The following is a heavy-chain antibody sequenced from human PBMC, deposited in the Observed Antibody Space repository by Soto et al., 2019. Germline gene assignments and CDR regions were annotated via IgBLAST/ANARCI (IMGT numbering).Heavy chain of an antibody. CDR2: IKQDGSEK. CDR1: GFTFSSYW. Sequence: PGGSLRLSCAASGFTFSSYWMSWVRQAPGKGLEWVANIKQDGSEKYYVDSVKGRFTISRDNAKNSLYLQMNSLRAEDTAVYYCASQVVVYYYYYMDVWDKGTTVTVSS. D-gene: IGHD2-15*01. V-gene: IGHV3-7*01. CDR3: ASQVVVYYYYYMDV. J-gene: IGHJ6*03.